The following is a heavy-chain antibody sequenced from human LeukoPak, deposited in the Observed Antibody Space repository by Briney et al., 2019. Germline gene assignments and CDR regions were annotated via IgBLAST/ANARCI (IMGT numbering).Heavy chain of an antibody. J-gene: IGHJ4*02. CDR2: IRGDGRTT. D-gene: IGHD6-19*01. CDR1: GFTFGDYA. Sequence: HPGGSLRLSCAASGFTFGDYAMHWVRQAPGKGLEWVSLIRGDGRTTSYAGSVKGRFTISRDNSKNSLYLQMSSLSGEYTAMYYCAKDAVAGTWLHYWGQGTLVTVSS. V-gene: IGHV3-43*02. CDR3: AKDAVAGTWLHY.